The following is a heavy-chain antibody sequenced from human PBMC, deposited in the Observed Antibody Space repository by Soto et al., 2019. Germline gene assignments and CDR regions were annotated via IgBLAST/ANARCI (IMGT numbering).Heavy chain of an antibody. D-gene: IGHD3-16*02. CDR1: GGSISSYY. CDR2: IYYSGST. V-gene: IGHV4-59*08. Sequence: PSETLSLTCTVSGGSISSYYWSWIRQPPGKGLEWIGYIYYSGSTNYNPSLKSRVTISVDTSKNQFSLKLSSVTAADTAVYYCARHDYDYVWGSYRPSPFDYWGQGTLVTVSS. J-gene: IGHJ4*02. CDR3: ARHDYDYVWGSYRPSPFDY.